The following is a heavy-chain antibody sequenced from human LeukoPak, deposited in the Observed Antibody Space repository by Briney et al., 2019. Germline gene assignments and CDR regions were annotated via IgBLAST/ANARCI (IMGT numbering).Heavy chain of an antibody. Sequence: SETLSLTCTVSGDSISSYYWSWIRQPPGKGLEWIGYIYYSGSTKYNPSLKSRVTISVDTSKNQFSLKLNSVTAADTAVYYCARGRWRIDYWGQGTLVTVSS. CDR2: IYYSGST. V-gene: IGHV4-59*01. CDR3: ARGRWRIDY. D-gene: IGHD4-23*01. J-gene: IGHJ4*02. CDR1: GDSISSYY.